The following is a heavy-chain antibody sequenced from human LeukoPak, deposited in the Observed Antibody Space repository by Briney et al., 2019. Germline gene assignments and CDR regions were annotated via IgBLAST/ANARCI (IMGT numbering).Heavy chain of an antibody. D-gene: IGHD3-10*01. J-gene: IGHJ6*03. Sequence: PSETLSLTCAVYGGSFSGYYWSWIRQPPGKGLDGIGEINHSGSTNYNPSLKSRVTISVDTSKNQFSLKLSSVTAADTAVYYCESITMVRGVISRYYYYYMDVWGKGTTVTVSS. CDR3: ESITMVRGVISRYYYYYMDV. CDR1: GGSFSGYY. CDR2: INHSGST. V-gene: IGHV4-34*01.